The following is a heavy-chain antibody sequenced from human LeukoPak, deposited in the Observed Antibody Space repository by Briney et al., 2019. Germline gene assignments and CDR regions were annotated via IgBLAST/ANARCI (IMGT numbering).Heavy chain of an antibody. J-gene: IGHJ4*02. CDR1: GGTFSSYA. CDR2: IIPVFGTA. CDR3: ARERPPGDSSSWFLEGYFDI. V-gene: IGHV1-69*05. Sequence: SVKVSCKASGGTFSSYAITWVRQATGQGLEWMGRIIPVFGTANYAQKFQGRVTITTDESTRTAYMELSSLRSEDTAVYYCARERPPGDSSSWFLEGYFDIWGQGSLVIVSS. D-gene: IGHD6-13*01.